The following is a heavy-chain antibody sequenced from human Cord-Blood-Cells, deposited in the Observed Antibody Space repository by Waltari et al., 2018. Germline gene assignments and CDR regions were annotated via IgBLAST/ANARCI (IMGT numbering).Heavy chain of an antibody. CDR2: IWYDGSNK. CDR3: AREGNCSSTSCYKANNWFDP. Sequence: QVQLVESGGGVVQPGRSLRLSCAASGFTFSSYGMHWVRQAPGKGLVWVAVIWYDGSNKYYADSVKGRFTISRDNSKNTLYLQMNSLRAEDTAVYYCAREGNCSSTSCYKANNWFDPWGQGTLVTVSS. V-gene: IGHV3-33*01. D-gene: IGHD2-2*02. J-gene: IGHJ5*02. CDR1: GFTFSSYG.